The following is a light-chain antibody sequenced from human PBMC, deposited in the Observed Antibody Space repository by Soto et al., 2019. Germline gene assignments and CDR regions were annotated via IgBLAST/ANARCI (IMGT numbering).Light chain of an antibody. CDR3: LQGWT. CDR2: GAS. Sequence: AIQMTQSPSSLAASIGDRVTITCRASQGVRNDLGWYQQKPGKAPRLLIFGASTLQTGVPSRFSGSGSGTDFTLTISDLQSGDFATYYCLQGWTFGQGTRVEIK. CDR1: QGVRND. V-gene: IGKV1-6*01. J-gene: IGKJ1*01.